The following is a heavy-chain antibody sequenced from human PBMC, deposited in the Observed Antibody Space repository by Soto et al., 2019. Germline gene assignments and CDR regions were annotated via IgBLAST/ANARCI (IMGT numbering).Heavy chain of an antibody. J-gene: IGHJ4*02. V-gene: IGHV3-23*01. CDR1: GFTFSSYA. CDR2: ISGSGGST. D-gene: IGHD3-10*01. Sequence: GGSLRLSCAASGFTFSSYAMSWVRQAPGKGLEGVSAISGSGGSTYYADSVKGRFTISRDNSKNTLYLQMNSLRAEDTAVYYCAKDRLWPGAFDYWGQGTLVTVAS. CDR3: AKDRLWPGAFDY.